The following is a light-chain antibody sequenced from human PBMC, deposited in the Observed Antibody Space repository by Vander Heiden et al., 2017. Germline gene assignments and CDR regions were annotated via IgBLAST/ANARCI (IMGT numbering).Light chain of an antibody. CDR1: SSDVGGYYY. J-gene: IGLJ3*02. Sequence: QSALTQPPSASRSPVQSVPISCTGTSSDVGGYYYVSCYPLHPANAPTLIIYQVSKRPSGVADRFSGSKSGNTASLTVSGLQAEDEADYYGSSYAGSNNLVFGGGTKLTVL. CDR2: QVS. V-gene: IGLV2-8*01. CDR3: SSYAGSNNLV.